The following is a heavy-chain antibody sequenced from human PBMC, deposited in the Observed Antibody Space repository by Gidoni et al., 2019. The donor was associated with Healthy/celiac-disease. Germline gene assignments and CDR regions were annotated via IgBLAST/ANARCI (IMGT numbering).Heavy chain of an antibody. CDR2: ISSSSSYI. V-gene: IGHV3-21*01. CDR1: GFTFSSYS. J-gene: IGHJ4*02. Sequence: EVQLVESGGGLVKPGGSLRLSCAASGFTFSSYSMNWVRRAPGKGLEWVSSISSSSSYIYYADSVKGRFTISRDNAKNSLYLQMNSLRAEDTAVYYCARDLSSGCPFDYWGQGTLVTVSS. CDR3: ARDLSSGCPFDY. D-gene: IGHD6-19*01.